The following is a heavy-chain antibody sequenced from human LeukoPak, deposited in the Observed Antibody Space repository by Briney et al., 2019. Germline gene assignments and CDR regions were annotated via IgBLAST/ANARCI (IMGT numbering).Heavy chain of an antibody. CDR2: INGDGSST. V-gene: IGHV3-74*01. J-gene: IGHJ3*02. Sequence: PGGSLRLSCAASGFTFNSHWMHWVRQAPGKGLLWVSGINGDGSSTSNEDSVKGRFTISRDNAKNMLYLQMNSLRAEDTAVYYCVRELGAFDIWGQGTMATVSS. CDR3: VRELGAFDI. CDR1: GFTFNSHW.